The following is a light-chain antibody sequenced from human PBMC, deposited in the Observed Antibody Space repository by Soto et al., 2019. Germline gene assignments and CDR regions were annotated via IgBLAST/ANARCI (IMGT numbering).Light chain of an antibody. Sequence: QSALTHPASVSWSPGHSITISCTGTSSTVGGFNVVSWYQQHPGKAPKVIIYEGIKRPSGVSNRFSGSNSGSTASLTISGLQAEEEADYYCCSYVGATNYVFGTGTKVTVL. J-gene: IGLJ1*01. CDR2: EGI. CDR3: CSYVGATNYV. CDR1: SSTVGGFNV. V-gene: IGLV2-23*01.